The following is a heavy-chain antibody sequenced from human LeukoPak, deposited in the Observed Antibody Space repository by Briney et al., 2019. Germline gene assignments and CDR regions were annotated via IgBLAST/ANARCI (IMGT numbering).Heavy chain of an antibody. V-gene: IGHV4-4*07. CDR3: ARDALDGDYARLYYFDY. CDR2: IYTSGST. CDR1: GGSFSGYY. J-gene: IGHJ4*02. Sequence: SETLSLTCAVYGGSFSGYYWSWIRQPAGKGLEWIGRIYTSGSTNYNPSLKSRVTMSVDTSKNQFSLKLSSVTAADTAVYYCARDALDGDYARLYYFDYWGQGTLVTVSS. D-gene: IGHD4-17*01.